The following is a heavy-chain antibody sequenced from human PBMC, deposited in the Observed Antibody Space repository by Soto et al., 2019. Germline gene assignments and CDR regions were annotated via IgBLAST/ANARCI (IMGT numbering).Heavy chain of an antibody. CDR2: TNPSGGST. CDR3: ARASSGSWHNFLAY. V-gene: IGHV1-46*01. Sequence: ASVKVSCKASGYTFTSYYLYWVRQAPGQGLERMGITNPSGGSTSYVQKFQGRVTMTTDTSTSTVYMELSSLRSEDTAVYYCARASSGSWHNFLAYWGQGTLVTVSS. D-gene: IGHD6-13*01. J-gene: IGHJ4*02. CDR1: GYTFTSYY.